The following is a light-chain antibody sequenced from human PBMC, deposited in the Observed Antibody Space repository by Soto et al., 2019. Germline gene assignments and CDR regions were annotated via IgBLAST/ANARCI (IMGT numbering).Light chain of an antibody. Sequence: QSALTQPPSASGSPGKSVTISCTGTSSDIGSYNFVSWYQQHPGKAPKVMLYEVRKRPSGVPDRFSGSKSCNTDSLTVSGLQADDEADYYCTSYAGGNILVVGGGTKLTFL. J-gene: IGLJ2*01. CDR1: SSDIGSYNF. V-gene: IGLV2-8*01. CDR3: TSYAGGNILV. CDR2: EVR.